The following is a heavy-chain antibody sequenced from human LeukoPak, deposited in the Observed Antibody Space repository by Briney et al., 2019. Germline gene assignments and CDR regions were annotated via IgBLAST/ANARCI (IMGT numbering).Heavy chain of an antibody. D-gene: IGHD3-22*01. J-gene: IGHJ5*02. CDR3: ARARNDYDSSGFSALDL. V-gene: IGHV3-21*01. Sequence: GGSLRLSCAASGFTFSSYIMNWVRQAPGKGLEWVSSISSSNSYIYYADSGKGRFTTSRDNAKNSLYLQMNSLRAEDTAVYYCARARNDYDSSGFSALDLWGQGTLVTVSS. CDR1: GFTFSSYI. CDR2: ISSSNSYI.